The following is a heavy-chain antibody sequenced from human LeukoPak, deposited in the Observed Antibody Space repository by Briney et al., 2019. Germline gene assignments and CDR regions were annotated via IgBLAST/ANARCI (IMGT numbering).Heavy chain of an antibody. D-gene: IGHD3-22*01. Sequence: ASVKVSCKSSGGTFSNYAISWMRQAPGQGLEWMGGINPMFGTTNYAQKFQGRVTITADKSTSTVYMDMSTLRSEDTAIYYCARDRYYETSGFYYESIYWGQGTLVTVSS. CDR2: INPMFGTT. CDR1: GGTFSNYA. J-gene: IGHJ4*02. V-gene: IGHV1-69*06. CDR3: ARDRYYETSGFYYESIY.